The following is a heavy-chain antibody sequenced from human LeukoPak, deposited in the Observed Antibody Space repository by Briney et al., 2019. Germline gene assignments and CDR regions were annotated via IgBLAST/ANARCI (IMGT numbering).Heavy chain of an antibody. CDR1: GFTFSSYG. CDR2: IRYDGSNK. D-gene: IGHD6-19*01. CDR3: AKDVAVAGTGFDY. J-gene: IGHJ4*02. Sequence: GGSLRLSCAASGFTFSSYGMHWVRQAPGKGLEWVAFIRYDGSNKYYADSVKGRFTISRDNSKNTLYLQMNSLRAEDMAVYYCAKDVAVAGTGFDYWGQGTLVTVSS. V-gene: IGHV3-30*02.